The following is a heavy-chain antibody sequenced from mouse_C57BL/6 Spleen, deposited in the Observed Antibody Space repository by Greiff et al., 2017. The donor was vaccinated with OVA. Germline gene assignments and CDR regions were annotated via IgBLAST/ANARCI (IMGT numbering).Heavy chain of an antibody. CDR3: ARLDSSGPAWFAY. CDR2: IRNKANGYTT. Sequence: EVQLVESGGGLVQPGGSLSLSCAASGFTFTDYYMSWVRQPPGKALEWLGFIRNKANGYTTEYSASVKGRFTISRDNSQSILYLQMNALRAEDSATYYCARLDSSGPAWFAYWGQGTLVTVSA. D-gene: IGHD3-2*02. V-gene: IGHV7-3*01. CDR1: GFTFTDYY. J-gene: IGHJ3*01.